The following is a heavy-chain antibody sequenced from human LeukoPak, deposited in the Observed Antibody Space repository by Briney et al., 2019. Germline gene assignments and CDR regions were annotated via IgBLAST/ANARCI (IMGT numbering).Heavy chain of an antibody. V-gene: IGHV4-38-2*02. CDR1: GGSISSYY. CDR3: ARDHLSDSSSWPDAFDI. J-gene: IGHJ3*02. Sequence: SETLSLTCTVSGGSISSYYWSWIRQPPGKGLEWIGSIYHSGSTYYNPSLKSRVTISVDTSKNQFSLKLSSVTAADTAVCYCARDHLSDSSSWPDAFDIWGQGTMVTVSS. D-gene: IGHD6-13*01. CDR2: IYHSGST.